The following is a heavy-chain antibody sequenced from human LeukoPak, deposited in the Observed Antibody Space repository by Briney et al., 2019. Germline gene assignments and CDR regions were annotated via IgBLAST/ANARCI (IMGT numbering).Heavy chain of an antibody. J-gene: IGHJ4*01. CDR1: GFTFSNYA. CDR2: ISGNGVYT. D-gene: IGHD3-22*01. CDR3: ARGPGSSGGAYVGDY. Sequence: GGSLRLSCAASGFTFSNYAMSWVRQAPGKGLEWVSSISGNGVYTYYADSVKGRFTISRDNAKSTLYLQMSSLRAEDTAVYYRARGPGSSGGAYVGDYWGPGTLVTVSS. V-gene: IGHV3-23*01.